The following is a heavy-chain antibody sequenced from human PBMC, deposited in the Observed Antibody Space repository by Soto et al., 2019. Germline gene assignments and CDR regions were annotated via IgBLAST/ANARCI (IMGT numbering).Heavy chain of an antibody. CDR1: GGFLSESY. J-gene: IGHJ5*02. V-gene: IGHV4-34*01. Sequence: SETLSLTCAVYGGFLSESYWTWIRQPPGKGREWIGEINHVGGNNYNPSLKSRVTMSVDTSQNQFSLRLISVTDADTAMYFCVRIRYQLPSSVLWLDPWGQGTPVTVS. CDR2: INHVGGN. CDR3: VRIRYQLPSSVLWLDP. D-gene: IGHD3-16*01.